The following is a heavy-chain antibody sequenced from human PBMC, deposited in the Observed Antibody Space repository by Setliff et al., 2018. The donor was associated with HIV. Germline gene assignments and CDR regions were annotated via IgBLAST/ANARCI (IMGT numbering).Heavy chain of an antibody. J-gene: IGHJ4*02. V-gene: IGHV1-69*10. CDR3: VTQTVAVGAPGYFDS. CDR1: GGTFSSSA. CDR2: IIPVFGMT. D-gene: IGHD2-15*01. Sequence: SVKVSCKASGGTFSSSALSWVRQARGQGPEWLGGIIPVFGMTDYAQNFQGRLTITADTSTSTAYMELLSLRSEDTAIYYCVTQTVAVGAPGYFDSWGQGTLVTVSS.